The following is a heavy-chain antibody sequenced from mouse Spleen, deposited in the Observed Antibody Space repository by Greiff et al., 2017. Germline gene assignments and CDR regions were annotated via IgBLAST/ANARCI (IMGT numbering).Heavy chain of an antibody. V-gene: IGHV1-59*01. Sequence: QVQLQQPGAELVRPGTSVKLSCKASGYTFTSYWMHWVKQSPGQGLEWIGVIDPSDSYTNYNQNFKGKATLTVDTSSSTAYMQLSSLTSEDSAVYYCESVYGSSDWYFDVWGAGTTVTVSS. CDR1: GYTFTSYW. CDR2: IDPSDSYT. J-gene: IGHJ1*01. CDR3: ESVYGSSDWYFDV. D-gene: IGHD1-1*01.